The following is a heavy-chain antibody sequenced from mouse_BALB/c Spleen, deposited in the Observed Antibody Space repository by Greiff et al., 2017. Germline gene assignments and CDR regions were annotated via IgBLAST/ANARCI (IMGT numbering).Heavy chain of an antibody. CDR1: GFSFTSYG. CDR2: IWRGGST. V-gene: IGHV2-5-1*01. D-gene: IGHD1-1*01. CDR3: AKSYYYGSSYERYFDV. Sequence: VQLQQSGPSLVQPSQSLSITCTVSGFSFTSYGVHWVRQSPGKGLEWLGVIWRGGSTDYNAAFMSSLSIIKDNSKSQDFFKMNSLQADDTAIYYCAKSYYYGSSYERYFDVGGAGTTVTVSS. J-gene: IGHJ1*01.